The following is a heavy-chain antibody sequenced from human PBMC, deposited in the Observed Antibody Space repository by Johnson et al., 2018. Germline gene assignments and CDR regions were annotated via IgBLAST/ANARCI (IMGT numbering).Heavy chain of an antibody. CDR1: GGSISSYY. CDR3: SGGLIAPRRYYMDV. D-gene: IGHD3-16*02. Sequence: QVQLQESGPGLVKPSETLSLTCTVSGGSISSYYWSWIRQPPGKGLEWIGYIYYSGSTNYNPSLKSRVTISVDTSKNQFSLKLSSVTAADTAVYYCSGGLIAPRRYYMDVWGKGTTVIVSS. V-gene: IGHV4-59*01. CDR2: IYYSGST. J-gene: IGHJ6*03.